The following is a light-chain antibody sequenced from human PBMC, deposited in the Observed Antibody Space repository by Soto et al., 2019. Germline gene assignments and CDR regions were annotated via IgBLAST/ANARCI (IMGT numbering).Light chain of an antibody. CDR1: QSAGTY. J-gene: IGKJ4*01. CDR3: RQRSLWLPT. CDR2: DAS. Sequence: EIVLTQSPDILSLSPGERATLSCRASQSAGTYLACYQQKPGQPPRLLIYDASKRATGIPARFSGSGSGTDITITISNLVPEDFELYYCRQRSLWLPTVGGGTQVE. V-gene: IGKV3-11*01.